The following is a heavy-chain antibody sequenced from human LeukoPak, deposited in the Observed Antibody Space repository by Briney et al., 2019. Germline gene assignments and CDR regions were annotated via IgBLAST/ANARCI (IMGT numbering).Heavy chain of an antibody. CDR1: GFTFSSYW. CDR3: AKLVRGVVVPYYDY. V-gene: IGHV3-74*01. CDR2: INSDGSST. J-gene: IGHJ4*02. Sequence: PGGSLRLSCAASGFTFSSYWMHWVRQAPGKGLVWVSRINSDGSSTSYADSVKGRFTISRDNAKNTLYLQMNSLRAEDTALYYCAKLVRGVVVPYYDYWGQGTLVSVSS. D-gene: IGHD3-10*01.